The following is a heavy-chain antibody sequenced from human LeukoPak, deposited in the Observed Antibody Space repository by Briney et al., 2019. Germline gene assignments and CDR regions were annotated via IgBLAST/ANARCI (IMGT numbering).Heavy chain of an antibody. CDR1: GDSISSRSYY. Sequence: PSETLSLTCTVSGDSISSRSYYWGWIRQPPGKGLEWIGSFYYSGSTYYNPSLKSRVTISVDTSKNQFSLRVTSLTAADTAVYYCARLGALHDAFDVWGQGTLVTVSS. V-gene: IGHV4-39*07. D-gene: IGHD3-16*01. J-gene: IGHJ3*01. CDR3: ARLGALHDAFDV. CDR2: FYYSGST.